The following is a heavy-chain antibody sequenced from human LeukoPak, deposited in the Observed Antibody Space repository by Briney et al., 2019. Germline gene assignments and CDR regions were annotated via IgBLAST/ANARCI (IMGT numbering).Heavy chain of an antibody. V-gene: IGHV3-21*01. CDR2: ISSSSSYI. D-gene: IGHD6-6*01. CDR3: ARGGSRSSSVNY. Sequence: GGSLRLSCAASGFTLSSYSMNWVRQAPGKGPEWVSSISSSSSYIYYADSVKGRFTISRDNAKNSLYLQMNSLRAEDTAVYYCARGGSRSSSVNYWGQGTLVTVSS. J-gene: IGHJ4*02. CDR1: GFTLSSYS.